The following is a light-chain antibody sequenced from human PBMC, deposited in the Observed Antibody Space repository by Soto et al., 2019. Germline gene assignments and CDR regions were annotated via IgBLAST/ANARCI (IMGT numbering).Light chain of an antibody. V-gene: IGLV2-14*03. CDR3: SSYTSSSTLV. J-gene: IGLJ1*01. CDR1: SSVVGAYDY. Sequence: QSVLPQPASVSWSPGQSIPVSCTGTSSVVGAYDYVSWYQHHPGKAPKLMIYDVSYRPSGVSNRFSGSKSGNTASLTISGLQAEDEADYYCSSYTSSSTLVLGTGTKVTVL. CDR2: DVS.